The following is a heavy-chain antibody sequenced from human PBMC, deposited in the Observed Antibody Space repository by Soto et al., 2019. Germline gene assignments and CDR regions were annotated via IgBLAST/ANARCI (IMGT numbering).Heavy chain of an antibody. Sequence: NPSDTLSLTCTVSGGSISSSSYYWGWIRQPPGKGLEWIGSIYYSGSTYYNPSLKSRVTISVDTSKNQFSLKLSSVTAADTAVYYCARTRTYYDFWSGYSFIDYWGQGTLVTVSS. J-gene: IGHJ4*02. CDR1: GGSISSSSYY. V-gene: IGHV4-39*01. CDR2: IYYSGST. CDR3: ARTRTYYDFWSGYSFIDY. D-gene: IGHD3-3*01.